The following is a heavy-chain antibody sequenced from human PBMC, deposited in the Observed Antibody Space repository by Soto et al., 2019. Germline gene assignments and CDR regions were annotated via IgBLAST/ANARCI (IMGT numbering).Heavy chain of an antibody. J-gene: IGHJ4*02. CDR1: GFTFSSYA. Sequence: QVQLVESGGGVVQPGRSLRLSCAASGFTFSSYAMHWVRQAPGKGLEWVAVISYDGSNKYYADSVKGRFTISRDNSKNTLYLQMNSLRAEDTAVYYCARDGARILVPVDYWGQGTLVTVSS. V-gene: IGHV3-30-3*01. CDR2: ISYDGSNK. D-gene: IGHD2-8*02. CDR3: ARDGARILVPVDY.